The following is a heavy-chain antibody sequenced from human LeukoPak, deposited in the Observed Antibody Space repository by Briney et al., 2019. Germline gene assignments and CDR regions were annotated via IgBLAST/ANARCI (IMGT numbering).Heavy chain of an antibody. J-gene: IGHJ4*02. CDR2: IYHSGST. CDR3: ARGMYRDWAPFDY. CDR1: GYSISSGYY. D-gene: IGHD3/OR15-3a*01. V-gene: IGHV4-38-2*01. Sequence: SETLSLTCAVSGYSISSGYYWGWIRQPPGKGLEWIGSIYHSGSTYYNPSLKSRVTISVDTSKNQFSLKLSSVTAADTAVYYCARGMYRDWAPFDYWGQGTLVTVSS.